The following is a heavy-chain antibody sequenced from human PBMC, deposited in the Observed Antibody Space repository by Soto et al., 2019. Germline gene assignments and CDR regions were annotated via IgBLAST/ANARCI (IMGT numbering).Heavy chain of an antibody. CDR2: TYHSGNT. CDR1: RGSMSSSDW. J-gene: IGHJ3*02. CDR3: SAWGSTAFDI. V-gene: IGHV4-4*02. Sequence: QLQESGPGLVEPSGTLSLTCAVSRGSMSSSDWWCWVRQAPGKGLEWIGETYHSGNTNYNPSLEGRVPFSGGNSQDPFPLAPPPVAGPDPGLFLCSAWGSTAFDIWGQGTMVTVSS. D-gene: IGHD3-16*01.